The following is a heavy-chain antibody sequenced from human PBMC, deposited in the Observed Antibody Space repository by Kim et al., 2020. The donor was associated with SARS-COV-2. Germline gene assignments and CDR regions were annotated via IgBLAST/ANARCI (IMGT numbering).Heavy chain of an antibody. CDR3: ARAPFTVAALWSGMDV. J-gene: IGHJ6*02. CDR2: ISYDGSNK. Sequence: GGSLRLSCAASGFTFSSYAMHWVRQAPGKGLEWVAVISYDGSNKYYADSVKGRFTISRDNSKNTLYLQMNSLRAEDTAVYYCARAPFTVAALWSGMDVWGQGTTVTVSS. D-gene: IGHD3-16*01. V-gene: IGHV3-30*04. CDR1: GFTFSSYA.